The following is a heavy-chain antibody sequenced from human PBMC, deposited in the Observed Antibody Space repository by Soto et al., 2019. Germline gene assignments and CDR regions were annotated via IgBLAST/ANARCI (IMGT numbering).Heavy chain of an antibody. CDR1: GFIFTNYA. V-gene: IGHV3-23*01. J-gene: IGHJ3*01. Sequence: GSLRLSCAASGFIFTNYAMNWVRQAPGKGLEWVSVIGGRGNSAYYADSVQGRFTISRDNSKNTLSLQMSSLTADDTAIYYCVREGRGSFDFWGRGXMVTV. D-gene: IGHD5-12*01. CDR3: VREGRGSFDF. CDR2: IGGRGNSA.